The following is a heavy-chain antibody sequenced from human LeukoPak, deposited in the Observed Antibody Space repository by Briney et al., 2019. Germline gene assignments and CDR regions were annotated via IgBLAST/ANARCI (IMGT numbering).Heavy chain of an antibody. CDR1: GFTFSSYE. J-gene: IGHJ5*02. V-gene: IGHV3-48*03. D-gene: IGHD6-19*01. CDR2: ISSSGSTI. CDR3: ARDLGDRGIAVAPNWFDP. Sequence: PGGSLRLSCAASGFTFSSYEMNWVRQAPGKGLEWVSYISSSGSTIYYADSVKGRFTISRDNAKNSLYLQMNSLRAEDTAVYYCARDLGDRGIAVAPNWFDPWGQGTLVTVSS.